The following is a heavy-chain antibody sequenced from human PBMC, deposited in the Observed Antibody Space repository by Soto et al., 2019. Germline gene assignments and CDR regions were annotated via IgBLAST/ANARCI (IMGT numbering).Heavy chain of an antibody. CDR2: ISSSSGTI. CDR1: GFTFSTYS. V-gene: IGHV3-48*04. Sequence: GGSLRLSCAASGFTFSTYSMNWVRQAPGKGLECVSYISSSSGTIYYADSVKGRFTISRDNAENSLYLQLSSLRAEDTAVYYCARIGAVASSGDDYWGQGTLVTVSS. D-gene: IGHD6-19*01. CDR3: ARIGAVASSGDDY. J-gene: IGHJ4*02.